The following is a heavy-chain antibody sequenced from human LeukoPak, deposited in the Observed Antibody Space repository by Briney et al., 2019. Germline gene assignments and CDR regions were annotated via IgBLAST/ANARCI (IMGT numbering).Heavy chain of an antibody. Sequence: GGSLRLSCAASRFTFTSYAMSWVRQAPGKGLELVSSITDSGGSTYYADSVKGRFTISRDNSKNTRYLQMNSLRAEDTAVYYCAKRGAEVGATVAPGDYWGQGTLVTVSS. J-gene: IGHJ4*02. CDR3: AKRGAEVGATVAPGDY. D-gene: IGHD1-26*01. CDR2: ITDSGGST. CDR1: RFTFTSYA. V-gene: IGHV3-23*01.